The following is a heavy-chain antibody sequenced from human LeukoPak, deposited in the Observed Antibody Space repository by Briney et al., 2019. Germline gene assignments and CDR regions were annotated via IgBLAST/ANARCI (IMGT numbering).Heavy chain of an antibody. Sequence: PSETLSLTCSVSGGSMSSYYWSWIRQPPGKGLEWIGYIYYRGSTNYNPSLKSRVTMSVDTSNNQFSLRLSSVTAADTAVYYCARGEPNSSGYAADGFDIWGQGTMVTVSS. V-gene: IGHV4-59*01. J-gene: IGHJ3*02. CDR2: IYYRGST. CDR1: GGSMSSYY. D-gene: IGHD3-22*01. CDR3: ARGEPNSSGYAADGFDI.